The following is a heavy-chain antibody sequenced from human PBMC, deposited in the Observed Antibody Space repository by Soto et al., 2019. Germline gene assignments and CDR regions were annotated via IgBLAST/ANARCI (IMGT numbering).Heavy chain of an antibody. CDR2: VSDNGGSRGGT. Sequence: LRLSFTASGFMFNNSAMTWVRQAPGQGLQWVASVSDNGGSRGGTYYADSVKGRFTISRDNSKNTLYLQLDSLTGADTAVYYCASAKAVVIAALGIWGQGTMVTVSS. CDR1: GFMFNNSA. CDR3: ASAKAVVIAALGI. V-gene: IGHV3-23*01. J-gene: IGHJ3*02. D-gene: IGHD2-21*01.